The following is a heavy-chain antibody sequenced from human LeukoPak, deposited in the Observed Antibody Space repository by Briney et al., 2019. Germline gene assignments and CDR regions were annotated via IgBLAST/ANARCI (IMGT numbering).Heavy chain of an antibody. J-gene: IGHJ6*02. CDR3: ARDLASGMDV. CDR1: GGTFSSYA. Sequence: AASVKVSCKASGGTFSSYAISWVRQAPGQGLEWMGGIIPIFGTANYAQKFQGRVTITADESTSTAYMELSSLRSEDTAVYYCARDLASGMDVWGQGTTVTVSS. V-gene: IGHV1-69*13. CDR2: IIPIFGTA.